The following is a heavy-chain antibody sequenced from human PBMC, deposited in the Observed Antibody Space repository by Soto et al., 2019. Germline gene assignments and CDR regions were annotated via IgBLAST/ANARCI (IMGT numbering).Heavy chain of an antibody. Sequence: QVQLVQSGAEVKKPGASVKVSCKASGYTFTSYDINWVRQATGQGLEWMGWMNPNSGNTGYAQKFQGSVTMTRNTSRSTAYMELSSLRSEDTAVYYCASPSLLADYYYYGMDVWGQGTTVTVSS. CDR2: MNPNSGNT. CDR1: GYTFTSYD. V-gene: IGHV1-8*01. D-gene: IGHD3-10*01. J-gene: IGHJ6*02. CDR3: ASPSLLADYYYYGMDV.